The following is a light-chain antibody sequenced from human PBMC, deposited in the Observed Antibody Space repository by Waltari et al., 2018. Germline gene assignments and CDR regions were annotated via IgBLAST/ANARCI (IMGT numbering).Light chain of an antibody. CDR1: QSVRTN. V-gene: IGKV3-15*01. Sequence: VLLTQSPASLSVSPGDTVILSCRASQSVRTNLVWYQQKAGQAPRTLIYGASTRASGVPSRFSGSGSETDFTLIISSLQSEDAAVYFCQQYRNWPPWTFGQGTKVEIK. CDR3: QQYRNWPPWT. J-gene: IGKJ1*01. CDR2: GAS.